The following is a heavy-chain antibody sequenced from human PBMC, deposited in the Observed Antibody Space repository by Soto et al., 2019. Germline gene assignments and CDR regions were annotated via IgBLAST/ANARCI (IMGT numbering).Heavy chain of an antibody. D-gene: IGHD1-7*01. CDR2: ISDRGHSA. J-gene: IGHJ4*02. Sequence: PGGSLRLSCAASGFTFSTYAMTWVRQVPGRGLEWLSTISDRGHSAYYADSVKGRFTISGDNSENTLYLQMNSLRAEDTAVYYCAKLGTSPTFDYWGQGTLVTVSS. CDR1: GFTFSTYA. V-gene: IGHV3-23*01. CDR3: AKLGTSPTFDY.